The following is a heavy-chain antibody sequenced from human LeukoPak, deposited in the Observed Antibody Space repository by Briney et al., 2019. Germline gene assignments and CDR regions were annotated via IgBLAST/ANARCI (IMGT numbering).Heavy chain of an antibody. CDR2: VWYDGSLK. Sequence: GKSLRLSCAASGFTFSTYGMNWVRQAPGKGLECVAVVWYDGSLKYYRDSVKGRFTISRDNSKNTLYLQMNSLRVEDTAVYYCAKTSGYRRFDPWGQGTLVTVSS. CDR3: AKTSGYRRFDP. CDR1: GFTFSTYG. J-gene: IGHJ5*02. D-gene: IGHD5-12*01. V-gene: IGHV3-33*06.